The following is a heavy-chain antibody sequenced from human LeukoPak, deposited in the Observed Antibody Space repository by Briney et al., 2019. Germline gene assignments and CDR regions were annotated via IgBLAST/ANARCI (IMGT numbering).Heavy chain of an antibody. V-gene: IGHV5-51*01. CDR3: ARHLPPHAFDI. Sequence: GESLKISCKASGYSFTSYWIGWVRQMPGKGLEWMGIVYPGDSDTRYSPSFQGQVTISADKSISTAYLQWSSLKASDTAMCYCARHLPPHAFDIWGQGTMVTVSS. CDR2: VYPGDSDT. J-gene: IGHJ3*02. CDR1: GYSFTSYW.